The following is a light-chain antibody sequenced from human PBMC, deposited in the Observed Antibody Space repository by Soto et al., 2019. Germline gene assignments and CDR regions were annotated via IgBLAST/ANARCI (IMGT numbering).Light chain of an antibody. V-gene: IGKV1-27*01. CDR3: QNYNSAPQLT. CDR2: TAS. CDR1: QGISNY. J-gene: IGKJ4*01. Sequence: DIQMTQSPSSLSASVGDRVTITCRASQGISNYLAWYQQKPGKVPKLLIYTASTLQSGVPSRFSASGSGTDFTLTISSLQPEDVATYYCQNYNSAPQLTFGGGTKMEIK.